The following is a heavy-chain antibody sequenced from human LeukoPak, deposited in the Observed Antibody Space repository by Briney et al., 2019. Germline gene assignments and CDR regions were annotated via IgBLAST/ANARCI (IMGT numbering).Heavy chain of an antibody. V-gene: IGHV4-34*01. CDR2: INHSGSA. CDR3: ARGVDYYYYYMDV. D-gene: IGHD2-15*01. CDR1: GGSFSGNY. Sequence: SETLSLTCAIYGGSFSGNYWTWIRQPPGKGLEYIGEINHSGSANYNPSLESRVTISVDTSKNQFSLKLSSVTAADTAVYYCARGVDYYYYYMDVWGKGTTVTISS. J-gene: IGHJ6*03.